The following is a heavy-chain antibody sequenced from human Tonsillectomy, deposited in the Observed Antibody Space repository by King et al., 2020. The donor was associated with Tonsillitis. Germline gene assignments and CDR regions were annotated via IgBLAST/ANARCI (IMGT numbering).Heavy chain of an antibody. D-gene: IGHD3-22*01. V-gene: IGHV4-39*01. CDR2: IYYSGST. CDR3: AVYDSSGFDY. CDR1: GGSISSSSYY. J-gene: IGHJ4*02. Sequence: LQLQESGPGLVKPSETLSLTCTVSGGSISSSSYYWGWIRQPPGKGLKWIGNIYYSGSTYYNPSLKSRVTISEDTSKNQFSLKLSSVTAADTAVYYCAVYDSSGFDYWGQGTLVTVSS.